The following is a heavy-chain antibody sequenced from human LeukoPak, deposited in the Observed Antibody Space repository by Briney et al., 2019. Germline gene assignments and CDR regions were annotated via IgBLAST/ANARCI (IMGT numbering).Heavy chain of an antibody. CDR2: ISGSGGST. CDR1: GFTFSSYA. CDR3: AKDPRKVNYYDSSGYFDY. D-gene: IGHD3-22*01. J-gene: IGHJ4*02. Sequence: PGGSLRLSCAASGFTFSSYAMSWVRQAPGKGLEWVSAISGSGGSTYYADSVKGRFTISRDNSKNTLYLQMNSLRAEDTAVYYCAKDPRKVNYYDSSGYFDYWGQGTLVTVSS. V-gene: IGHV3-23*01.